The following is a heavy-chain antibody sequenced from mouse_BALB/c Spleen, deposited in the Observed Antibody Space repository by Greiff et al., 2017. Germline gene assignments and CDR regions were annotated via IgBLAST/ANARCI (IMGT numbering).Heavy chain of an antibody. Sequence: QVQLQQSGAELVRPGASVTLSCKASGYTFTDYEMHWVKQTPVHGLEWIGAIDPETGGTAYNQKFKGKATLTADKSSSTAYMELRSLTSEDSAVYYCTRGYDYAWFAYWGQGTLVTVSA. D-gene: IGHD2-4*01. CDR3: TRGYDYAWFAY. CDR2: IDPETGGT. V-gene: IGHV1-15*01. CDR1: GYTFTDYE. J-gene: IGHJ3*01.